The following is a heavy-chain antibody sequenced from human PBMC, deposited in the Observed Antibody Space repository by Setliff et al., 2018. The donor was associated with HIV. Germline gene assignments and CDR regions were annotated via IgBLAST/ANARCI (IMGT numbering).Heavy chain of an antibody. V-gene: IGHV1-3*01. D-gene: IGHD6-6*01. CDR2: INPGNGNT. Sequence: ASVKVSCKASGYTFTSYYMHWVRQAPGQGLEWMGWINPGNGNTKYSQEFQGRLTITRDTSASTAYMELRSLRSDDTAVYYCASSSLDAFDIWGQGTMVTVSS. CDR1: GYTFTSYY. CDR3: ASSSLDAFDI. J-gene: IGHJ3*02.